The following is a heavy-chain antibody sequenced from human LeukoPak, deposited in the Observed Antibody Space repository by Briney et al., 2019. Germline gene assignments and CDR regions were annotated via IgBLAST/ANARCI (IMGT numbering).Heavy chain of an antibody. CDR2: IIPIFGTA. D-gene: IGHD3-3*01. CDR3: ARPYYDFWSGYHHPFDY. Sequence: GASVKVSCKASGYTFTSYGISWVRQAPGQGLEWMGGIIPIFGTANYAQKFQGRVTITADKSTSTAYMELSSLRSEDTAVYYCARPYYDFWSGYHHPFDYWGQGTLVTVSS. J-gene: IGHJ4*02. V-gene: IGHV1-69*06. CDR1: GYTFTSYG.